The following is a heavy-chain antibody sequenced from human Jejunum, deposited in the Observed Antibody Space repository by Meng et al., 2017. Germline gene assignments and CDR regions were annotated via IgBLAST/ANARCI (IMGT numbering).Heavy chain of an antibody. Sequence: LNEPGQVLVRLSDTLCLTCAVPGGSISMVYWCTVCRQSPGKGLEWIGEIYHSGSTNYNPSLKSRVTISVDKSKNQFSLKLTSVTAADTAVYYCARGGYYSFDYWGQGTLVTVSS. J-gene: IGHJ4*02. V-gene: IGHV4-4*02. CDR3: ARGGYYSFDY. CDR1: GGSISMVYW. CDR2: IYHSGST. D-gene: IGHD5-18*01.